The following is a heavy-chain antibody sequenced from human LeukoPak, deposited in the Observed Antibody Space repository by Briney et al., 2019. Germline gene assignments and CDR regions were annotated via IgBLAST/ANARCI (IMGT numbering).Heavy chain of an antibody. D-gene: IGHD3-22*01. Sequence: GRSLRLSCAASGFIFSNYGMNWVRQAPGKGLEWVSYISSSGSSIYYADSAKGRFTISRDNAKKSLYLQMHSLRAEDTAVYYCARDSHKFDSSGYYPDAFDIWGQGTMVTVSS. V-gene: IGHV3-48*04. CDR2: ISSSGSSI. CDR1: GFIFSNYG. CDR3: ARDSHKFDSSGYYPDAFDI. J-gene: IGHJ3*02.